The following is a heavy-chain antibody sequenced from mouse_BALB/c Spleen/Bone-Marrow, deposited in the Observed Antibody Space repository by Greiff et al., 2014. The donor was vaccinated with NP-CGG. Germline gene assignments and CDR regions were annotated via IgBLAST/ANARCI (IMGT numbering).Heavy chain of an antibody. D-gene: IGHD1-1*01. CDR1: GFNIKDTY. J-gene: IGHJ3*01. CDR2: IDPANGNT. Sequence: VQLKQSGAELVKPGASVKLSCTASGFNIKDTYMHWVKQRPEQGLEWIGRIDPANGNTKYDPKFQGKATITADKSSNTAYLQLSSQTPEDTAVYYGAAYYYGSSQFAYWGQGTLVTVSA. CDR3: AAYYYGSSQFAY. V-gene: IGHV14-3*02.